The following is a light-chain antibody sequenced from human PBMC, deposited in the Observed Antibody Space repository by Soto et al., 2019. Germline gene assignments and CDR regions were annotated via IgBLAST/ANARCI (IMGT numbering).Light chain of an antibody. V-gene: IGKV1-13*02. Sequence: AIQLTQSPSSLSASVGDRVTITCRASQGISSALAWYQQKPGKAPKLLIYVASSLESGVPSRFSGSGSGTDSTLTISSLQPEDFATYYCQQFNSYLTITFGQGTPLEIK. CDR1: QGISSA. J-gene: IGKJ5*01. CDR2: VAS. CDR3: QQFNSYLTIT.